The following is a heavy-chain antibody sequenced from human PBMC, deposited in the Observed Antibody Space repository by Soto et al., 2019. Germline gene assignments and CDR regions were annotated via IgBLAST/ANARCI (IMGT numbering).Heavy chain of an antibody. V-gene: IGHV3-23*01. CDR3: AKEAEENENVPIPGDN. Sequence: VQLLESGGGLVQPGGSLRLSCAASGFSFRNYAMTWVRQAPGKGLEWVSGLSGSGTMRYYADSVRGRFIISRDNAKTTLFLQMDNLGVEDSAVYYCAKEAEENENVPIPGDNWGQGTPVTVSS. CDR1: GFSFRNYA. J-gene: IGHJ4*02. D-gene: IGHD1-1*01. CDR2: LSGSGTMR.